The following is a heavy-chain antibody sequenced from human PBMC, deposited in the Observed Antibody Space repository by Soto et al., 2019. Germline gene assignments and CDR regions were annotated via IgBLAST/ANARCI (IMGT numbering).Heavy chain of an antibody. CDR1: GFTFNNYA. CDR3: AKETSLSGRYYGMDV. Sequence: EVQLLESGGGLVQPGGSLRLSCAASGFTFNNYAMSWVRQAPGKGLEWVSAIGGSGGNTYYADSVKGRFTISRDNSKNTLYLQMNSLRAEDTAVYYCAKETSLSGRYYGMDVWGQGTTVTVPS. D-gene: IGHD1-26*01. V-gene: IGHV3-23*01. J-gene: IGHJ6*02. CDR2: IGGSGGNT.